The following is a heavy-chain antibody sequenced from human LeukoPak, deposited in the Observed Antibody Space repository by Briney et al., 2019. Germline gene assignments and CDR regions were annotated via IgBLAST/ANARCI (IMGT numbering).Heavy chain of an antibody. D-gene: IGHD6-19*01. Sequence: ASVKVSCKASGGTFGSYAISWVRQAPGQGLEWMGRIIPILGIANYAQKFQGRVTITADKSTSTAYMELSSLRSEDTAVYYCATIRFRIGIAVAGTFFDYWAREPWSPSPQ. CDR1: GGTFGSYA. CDR2: IIPILGIA. CDR3: ATIRFRIGIAVAGTFFDY. J-gene: IGHJ4*02. V-gene: IGHV1-69*04.